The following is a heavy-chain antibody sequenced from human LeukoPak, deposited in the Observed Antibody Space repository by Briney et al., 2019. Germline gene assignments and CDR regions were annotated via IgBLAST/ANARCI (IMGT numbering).Heavy chain of an antibody. CDR1: GGTFSSYG. Sequence: ASVKVSCKASGGTFSSYGISWVRQAPGQGLEWMGWISAYNGNTNYAQKLQGRVTMTTDTSTSTAYMELRSLRSDDTAVYYCARDVGYCSSTSCYAPGYWGQGTLVTVSS. D-gene: IGHD2-2*01. CDR2: ISAYNGNT. J-gene: IGHJ4*02. V-gene: IGHV1-18*01. CDR3: ARDVGYCSSTSCYAPGY.